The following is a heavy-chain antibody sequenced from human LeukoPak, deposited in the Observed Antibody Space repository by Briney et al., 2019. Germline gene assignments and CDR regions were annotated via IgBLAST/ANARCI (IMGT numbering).Heavy chain of an antibody. CDR2: IYYSGST. CDR1: GGSISSGGYY. V-gene: IGHV4-31*03. Sequence: SQTLSLTCTVSGGSISSGGYYWSWIGQHPGKGLEWIGYIYYSGSTYYNPSLKSRVTISVDTSKNQFSLKLSSVTAADTAVYYCARDTRYYDSSGYTPVWGQGTLVTVSS. CDR3: ARDTRYYDSSGYTPV. J-gene: IGHJ4*02. D-gene: IGHD3-22*01.